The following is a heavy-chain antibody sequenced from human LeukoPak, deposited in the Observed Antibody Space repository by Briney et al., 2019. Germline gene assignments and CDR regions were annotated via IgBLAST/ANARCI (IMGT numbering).Heavy chain of an antibody. V-gene: IGHV3-7*01. J-gene: IGHJ6*03. D-gene: IGHD3-10*01. CDR1: GFTFSSYS. Sequence: GGSLRLSCAASGFTFSSYSMNWVRQAPGKGPEWVANIKQDESERYTVDSVKGRFTISRDNAKNSVYLQMNSLRAEDTALYCCARLSAYYYGSYFYYYMDVWGKGTTVTVSS. CDR3: ARLSAYYYGSYFYYYMDV. CDR2: IKQDESER.